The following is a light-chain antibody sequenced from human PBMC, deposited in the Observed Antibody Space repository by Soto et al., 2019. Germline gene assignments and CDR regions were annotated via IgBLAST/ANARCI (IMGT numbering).Light chain of an antibody. V-gene: IGKV3-11*01. J-gene: IGKJ2*01. CDR1: QSVSSY. CDR2: DAS. Sequence: EIVLTQSPATLSLSPGERATLSCRASQSVSSYLAWYQQKPGQAPRLLIYDASNRATGIPARFSGSGSGTDFTLTISSLEPEDFAVYYCQQRSNWPPGVYTFGQGIKLEIK. CDR3: QQRSNWPPGVYT.